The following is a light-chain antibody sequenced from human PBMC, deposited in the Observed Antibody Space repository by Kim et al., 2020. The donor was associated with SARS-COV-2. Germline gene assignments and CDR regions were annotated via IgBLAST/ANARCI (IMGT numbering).Light chain of an antibody. CDR2: QNT. CDR1: KLGNKY. V-gene: IGLV3-1*01. J-gene: IGLJ2*01. CDR3: QAWDSNTVV. Sequence: GSPGQQGSIPGSGDKLGNKYVCWYQKKAGQSPVLVIHQNTKRPSGIPERFSGSNSGNTATLTISGTQPIDEADYYCQAWDSNTVVFGGGTQLTVL.